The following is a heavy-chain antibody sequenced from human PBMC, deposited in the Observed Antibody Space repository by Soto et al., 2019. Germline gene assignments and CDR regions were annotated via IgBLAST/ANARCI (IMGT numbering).Heavy chain of an antibody. Sequence: LRLSCGAPGVTFKDYGMHWVRQAPGKGLEWVAVISYDGKQTYYADSVKGRFTISKDKSKRTLFLQMNSLRVDDTAVYYCARDGWGANWYFDLGGRGTLVTVS. J-gene: IGHJ2*01. D-gene: IGHD3-16*01. V-gene: IGHV3-30*03. CDR2: ISYDGKQT. CDR1: GVTFKDYG. CDR3: ARDGWGANWYFDL.